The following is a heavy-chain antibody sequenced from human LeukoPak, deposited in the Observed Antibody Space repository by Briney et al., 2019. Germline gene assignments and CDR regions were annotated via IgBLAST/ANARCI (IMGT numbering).Heavy chain of an antibody. CDR2: ISSSSTI. CDR1: GFTFSDYY. J-gene: IGHJ4*02. D-gene: IGHD6-13*01. Sequence: GGSLRLSCAASGFTFSDYYMSWIRQAPGKGLEWVSYISSSSTIYYADSVKGRFTISRDNAKNSLYLQMNSLRAEDTAVYYCARDRAGVDYWGQGTLVTVSS. V-gene: IGHV3-69-1*01. CDR3: ARDRAGVDY.